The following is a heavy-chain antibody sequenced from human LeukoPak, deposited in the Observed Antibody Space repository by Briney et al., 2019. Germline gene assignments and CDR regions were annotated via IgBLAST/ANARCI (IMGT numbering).Heavy chain of an antibody. CDR2: IYTSGST. V-gene: IGHV4-4*07. Sequence: PSETLSLTCTVSGGSISSYYWSWTRQPAGKGLEWIGRIYTSGSTNYNPSLKSRVTMSVDTSKNQFSLKLSSVTAADTAVYYCARDFLRIAAARRGHYYYYGMDVWGQGTTVTVSS. D-gene: IGHD6-13*01. J-gene: IGHJ6*02. CDR3: ARDFLRIAAARRGHYYYYGMDV. CDR1: GGSISSYY.